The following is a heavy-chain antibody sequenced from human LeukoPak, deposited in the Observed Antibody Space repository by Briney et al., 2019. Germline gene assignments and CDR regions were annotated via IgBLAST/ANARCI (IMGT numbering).Heavy chain of an antibody. CDR1: GFTFSSYE. D-gene: IGHD4-17*01. CDR2: ISSSGSSI. V-gene: IGHV3-48*03. J-gene: IGHJ6*02. CDR3: ASPTAVRDYYYYGMDV. Sequence: GSLRLSCAASGFTFSSYEMNWVRQAPGKGLEWVSYISSSGSSIYYADAVKGRFTISRDNAKNSLYLQMNSLRAEDTAVYYCASPTAVRDYYYYGMDVWGQGTTVTVSS.